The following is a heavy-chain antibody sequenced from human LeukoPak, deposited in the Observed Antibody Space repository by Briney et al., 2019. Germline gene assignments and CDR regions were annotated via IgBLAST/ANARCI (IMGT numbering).Heavy chain of an antibody. D-gene: IGHD3-10*01. Sequence: SETLSLTCTVSGGSISSSSYYWGWIRQPPGKGLEWIGSIYYSGSTYYNPSLKSRVTISVDTSKNQFSLKLSSVTAADTAVYYCARHPAKDYGSGSSFDYWGQGTLVTVSS. V-gene: IGHV4-39*01. CDR2: IYYSGST. CDR1: GGSISSSSYY. J-gene: IGHJ4*02. CDR3: ARHPAKDYGSGSSFDY.